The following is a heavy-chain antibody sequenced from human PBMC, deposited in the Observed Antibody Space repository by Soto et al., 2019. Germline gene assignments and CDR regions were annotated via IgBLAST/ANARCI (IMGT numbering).Heavy chain of an antibody. CDR2: ISSSGSTI. V-gene: IGHV3-48*03. CDR3: ARGQYSGGGGYFDY. D-gene: IGHD6-19*01. J-gene: IGHJ4*02. CDR1: GFTFSSYE. Sequence: EVQLVESGGGLVQPGGSLRLSCAASGFTFSSYEMNWVRQAPGKGLEWVSYISSSGSTIYYADSVKGRFTISRDNAKNSWYRKMNSRGAEDRAVYYWARGQYSGGGGYFDYWGQETLVTVSS.